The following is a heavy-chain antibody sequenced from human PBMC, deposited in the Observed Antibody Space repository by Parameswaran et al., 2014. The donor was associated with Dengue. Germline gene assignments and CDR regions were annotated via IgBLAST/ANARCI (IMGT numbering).Heavy chain of an antibody. J-gene: IGHJ4*02. Sequence: RWIRQPPGKALEWLARIDWDDDKYYSTSLKTRLTISKDTSKNQVVLTMTNMDPVDTATYYCARIGCSKAVAGIWADYWGQGTLVTVSS. D-gene: IGHD6-19*01. CDR2: IDWDDDK. CDR3: ARIGCSKAVAGIWADY. V-gene: IGHV2-70*11.